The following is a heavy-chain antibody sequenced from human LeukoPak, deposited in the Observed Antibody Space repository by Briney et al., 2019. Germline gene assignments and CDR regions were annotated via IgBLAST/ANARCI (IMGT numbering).Heavy chain of an antibody. CDR3: AGEYCSGGTCRQGFDY. D-gene: IGHD2-15*01. CDR2: INPDSGDT. J-gene: IGHJ4*02. V-gene: IGHV1-2*02. Sequence: GASVKVSCKASGYTFTAYYMHWVRQAPGQGPEYMGWINPDSGDTEPAQNFQGRVTLTRDTSISTAYMELSSLRSDDSAIYYCAGEYCSGGTCRQGFDYWGQGTLVTVSS. CDR1: GYTFTAYY.